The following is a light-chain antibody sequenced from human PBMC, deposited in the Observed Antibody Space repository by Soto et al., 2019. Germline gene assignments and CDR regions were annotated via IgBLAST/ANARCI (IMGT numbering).Light chain of an antibody. Sequence: EIVMTQSPDTLSVSPGERATLSCRASQSVSSDLGWYQQKPGQAPRLLIYGASTRATGIPARFSGSGSGTEFTLTISSLQSEDFAVYYCQQYSNWPRTFGQGTKVDIK. J-gene: IGKJ1*01. CDR1: QSVSSD. V-gene: IGKV3-15*01. CDR3: QQYSNWPRT. CDR2: GAS.